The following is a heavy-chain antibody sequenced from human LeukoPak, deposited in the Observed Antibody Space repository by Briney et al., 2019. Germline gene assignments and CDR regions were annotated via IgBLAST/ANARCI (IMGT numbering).Heavy chain of an antibody. V-gene: IGHV3-23*01. CDR3: AKDYYDSSGYPGDFDY. D-gene: IGHD3-22*01. CDR1: GFTFSSYA. Sequence: GGSLRLSCAASGFTFSSYAMSWVRQAPGKGLEWVSAISGSGGSTYYADSVKGRFTLSRDNSKNTLYLQMNSLRAEDTAVYYCAKDYYDSSGYPGDFDYWGQGTLVTVSS. J-gene: IGHJ4*02. CDR2: ISGSGGST.